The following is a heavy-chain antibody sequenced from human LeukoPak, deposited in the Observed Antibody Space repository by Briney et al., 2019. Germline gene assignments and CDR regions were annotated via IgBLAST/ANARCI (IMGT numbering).Heavy chain of an antibody. CDR1: GGSISSYY. J-gene: IGHJ4*02. Sequence: SETLSLTCTVSGGSISSYYWSGIRQPPGKGLEWIGYIYYSGSTNYNPSLKSRVTISVDTSKNQFSLKLSSVTAADTAVYYCARVSYYYDSSGYSGLLSHFDYWGQGTLVTVSS. CDR2: IYYSGST. V-gene: IGHV4-59*01. CDR3: ARVSYYYDSSGYSGLLSHFDY. D-gene: IGHD3-22*01.